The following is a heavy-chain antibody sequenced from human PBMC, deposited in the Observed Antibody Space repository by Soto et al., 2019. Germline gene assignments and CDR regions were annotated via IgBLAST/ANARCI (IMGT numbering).Heavy chain of an antibody. V-gene: IGHV4-39*01. CDR1: GGSISSSSYY. J-gene: IGHJ5*02. Sequence: SETLSLTCTVSGGSISSSSYYWGWIRQPPGKGLEWIGSIYYSGSTYYNPSLKSRVTISVDTSKNQFSLKLSSVTAADTAVYYCARKGAPPAAGTWWFDPWGQGTLVTVSS. CDR2: IYYSGST. CDR3: ARKGAPPAAGTWWFDP. D-gene: IGHD6-13*01.